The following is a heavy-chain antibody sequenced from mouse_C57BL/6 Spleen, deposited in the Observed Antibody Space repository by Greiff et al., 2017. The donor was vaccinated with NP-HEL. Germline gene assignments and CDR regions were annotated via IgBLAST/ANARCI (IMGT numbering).Heavy chain of an antibody. CDR3: ARAFYYGSSYVRQAWCAY. J-gene: IGHJ3*01. V-gene: IGHV5-4*01. Sequence: EVHLVESGGGLVKPGGSLKLSCAASGFTFSSYAMSWVRQTPEKRLEWVATISDGGSYTYYPDNVKGRFTISRDNATNNLYLQMSHLKSEDTAMYYCARAFYYGSSYVRQAWCAYWGQGTLVTVSA. CDR2: ISDGGSYT. D-gene: IGHD1-1*01. CDR1: GFTFSSYA.